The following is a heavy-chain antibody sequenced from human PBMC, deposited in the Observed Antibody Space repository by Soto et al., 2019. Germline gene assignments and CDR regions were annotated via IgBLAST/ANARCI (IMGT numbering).Heavy chain of an antibody. CDR2: ISYDGSNK. CDR1: GFTFSSYG. D-gene: IGHD3-3*01. V-gene: IGHV3-30*03. CDR3: XXXQRPLLEWYYYFDY. Sequence: QVQLVESGGGVVQPGRSLRLSCAASGFTFSSYGMHWVRQAPGKGLEWVAVISYDGSNKYYADSVKGRFTISRDNSKNTLYLQMNSLRAEDTAVYYXXXXQRPLLEWYYYFDYWGQGTLVTVSS. J-gene: IGHJ4*02.